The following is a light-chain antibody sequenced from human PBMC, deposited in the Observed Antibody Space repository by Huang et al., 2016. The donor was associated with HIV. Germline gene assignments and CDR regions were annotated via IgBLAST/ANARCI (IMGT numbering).Light chain of an antibody. Sequence: DIVMTQSPATLSVSPGERATLSCRASQSVSSNLAWYQQKVGQAPRLRLYDTSTRATGIPARFSGSGSGTEFTLTISSLQSEEFAVYYCQQYNKWPALTFGGGTKVEIK. J-gene: IGKJ4*01. CDR2: DTS. CDR1: QSVSSN. CDR3: QQYNKWPALT. V-gene: IGKV3-15*01.